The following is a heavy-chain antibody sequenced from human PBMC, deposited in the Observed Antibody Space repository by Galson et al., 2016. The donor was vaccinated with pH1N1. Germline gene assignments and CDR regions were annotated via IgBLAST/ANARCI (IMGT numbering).Heavy chain of an antibody. V-gene: IGHV2-70*01. CDR2: IDWDDDK. Sequence: PALVKPTQTLTLTCTFSGFSLSTSGVGVGWIRQPPGKALEWLALIDWDDDKYYSTSLKTRLTISKDTSKNQVVLTMTNMDSVDTATYYCARMRYGDYSDWFDPWGQGTLVTVSS. D-gene: IGHD4-17*01. CDR3: ARMRYGDYSDWFDP. CDR1: GFSLSTSGVG. J-gene: IGHJ5*02.